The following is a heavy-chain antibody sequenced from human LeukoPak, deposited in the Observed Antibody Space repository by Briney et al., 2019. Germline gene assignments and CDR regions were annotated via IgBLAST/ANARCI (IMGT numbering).Heavy chain of an antibody. V-gene: IGHV3-23*01. CDR1: GFTFSSYA. Sequence: GGSLRLSCAASGFTFSSYAMSWVRQAPGKGLEWVSAISGSGGSTYYADSVKGRFTISRDNSKNTLYLQMNSLSAEDTAVYYCAKAPPSSWYSPSFDYWGQGTLVTVSS. CDR3: AKAPPSSWYSPSFDY. J-gene: IGHJ4*02. D-gene: IGHD6-13*01. CDR2: ISGSGGST.